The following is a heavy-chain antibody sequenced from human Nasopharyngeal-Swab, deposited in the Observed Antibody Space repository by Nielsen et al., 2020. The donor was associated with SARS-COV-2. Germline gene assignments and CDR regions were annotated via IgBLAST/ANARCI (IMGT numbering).Heavy chain of an antibody. CDR2: ISSSGSTI. V-gene: IGHV3-48*03. Sequence: LSLTGAASGITFSTYWMHWVRQAPGKGLEWVSYISSSGSTIYYADSVKGRFTISRDNAKNSLYLQMNSLRAEDTAVYYCARDRERWPQNYYGMDVWGQGTTVTVSS. D-gene: IGHD5-24*01. CDR1: GITFSTYW. CDR3: ARDRERWPQNYYGMDV. J-gene: IGHJ6*02.